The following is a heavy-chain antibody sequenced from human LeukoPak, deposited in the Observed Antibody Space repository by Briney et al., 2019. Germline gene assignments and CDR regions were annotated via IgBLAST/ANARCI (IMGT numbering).Heavy chain of an antibody. V-gene: IGHV1-2*02. CDR2: ISPNSGGT. CDR1: GYTFTDNH. Sequence: ASVKVSCKASGYTFTDNHMHWVRQAPGQGLEWMAWISPNSGGTNYAQKFRGRVTMTRDTSLSTAYMELSGLTPDDTAFYYCARRTGDGAFDIWGQGTVVTVSS. J-gene: IGHJ3*02. D-gene: IGHD7-27*01. CDR3: ARRTGDGAFDI.